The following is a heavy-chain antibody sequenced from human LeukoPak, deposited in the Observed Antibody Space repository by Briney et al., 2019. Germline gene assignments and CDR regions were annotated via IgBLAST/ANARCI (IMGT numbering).Heavy chain of an antibody. CDR1: GGSISSYY. D-gene: IGHD6-13*01. CDR2: IYTSGST. V-gene: IGHV4-4*07. J-gene: IGHJ3*02. CDR3: ARAGYSSSWYGAFDI. Sequence: SETLSLTCTVSGGSISSYYWSWIRQPAGKGLEWIGRIYTSGSTNYNPSLKSRVTMSVDTSKNQFSLKLSSVTAADTAAYYCARAGYSSSWYGAFDIWGQGTMVTVSS.